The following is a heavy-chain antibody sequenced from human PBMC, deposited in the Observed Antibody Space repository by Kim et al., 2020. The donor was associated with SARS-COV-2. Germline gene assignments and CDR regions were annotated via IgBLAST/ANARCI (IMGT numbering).Heavy chain of an antibody. Sequence: GGSLRLSCAASGFMFSDYAMSWVRQAPGKGLEWVSTITASGSSKFYADSVKGRFSISRDNSRNILNLQMNSLRAEDMALYYCARDSFLTAVLTQGYFD. D-gene: IGHD3-9*01. CDR1: GFMFSDYA. CDR3: ARDSFLTAVLTQGYFD. V-gene: IGHV3-23*01. J-gene: IGHJ4*03. CDR2: ITASGSSK.